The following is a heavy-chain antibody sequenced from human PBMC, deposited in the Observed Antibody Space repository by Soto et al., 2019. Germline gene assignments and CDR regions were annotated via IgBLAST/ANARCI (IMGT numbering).Heavy chain of an antibody. J-gene: IGHJ4*02. CDR1: GFTFSTYA. D-gene: IGHD5-18*01. V-gene: IGHV3-23*05. Sequence: PGGSLRLSCAASGFTFSTYAMSWFGQAPGKGLEWVSTIDNSGGITYYADSVKGRFTISRDNSKNTLYLQMNSLRAEDTAVYYCAKGGYNYGFLFDCWGQGTLVPVSS. CDR3: AKGGYNYGFLFDC. CDR2: IDNSGGIT.